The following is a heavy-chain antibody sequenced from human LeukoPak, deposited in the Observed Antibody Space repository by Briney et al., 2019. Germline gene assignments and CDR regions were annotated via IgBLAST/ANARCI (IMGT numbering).Heavy chain of an antibody. CDR3: ARVRYSGYDFYYYYGMDV. CDR2: TYYRSKWYN. V-gene: IGHV6-1*01. Sequence: SQTLSPTCAISGDSVSSNSAAWNWIRQSPSRGLEWLGRTYYRSKWYNDYAVSVKSRITINPDTSKNRFSLQLNSVTPEDTAVYYCARVRYSGYDFYYYYGMDVWGKGTTVTVSS. CDR1: GDSVSSNSAA. D-gene: IGHD5-12*01. J-gene: IGHJ6*04.